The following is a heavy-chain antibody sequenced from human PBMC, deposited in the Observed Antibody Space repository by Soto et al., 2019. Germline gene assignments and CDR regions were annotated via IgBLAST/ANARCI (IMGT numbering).Heavy chain of an antibody. CDR2: INPMGGST. V-gene: IGHV1-46*01. J-gene: IGHJ5*02. Sequence: ASVKVSCKASGYTFINYYIHWVRQAPGQGLEWMAIINPMGGSTNYAQEFQGRVTLTSDTSTSTVYMELSSLRFEDTALVYGATDLAAGDLWGQGTLVTVSS. CDR3: ATDLAAGDL. CDR1: GYTFINYY. D-gene: IGHD6-13*01.